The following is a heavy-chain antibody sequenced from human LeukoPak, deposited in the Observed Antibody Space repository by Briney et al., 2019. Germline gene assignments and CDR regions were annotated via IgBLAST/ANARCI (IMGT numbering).Heavy chain of an antibody. J-gene: IGHJ6*03. V-gene: IGHV3-53*05. Sequence: GGSLRLSCAASGLTVSKNYMSWVRQAPGKGLESVSVIYSGGSTYYADSVRGRFTISRDNSKNTLYLQMNSLRAEDTAVYYCAKDRCSNGIGCYYYYMDVWGKGTTVTISS. CDR3: AKDRCSNGIGCYYYYMDV. CDR2: IYSGGST. CDR1: GLTVSKNY. D-gene: IGHD2-8*01.